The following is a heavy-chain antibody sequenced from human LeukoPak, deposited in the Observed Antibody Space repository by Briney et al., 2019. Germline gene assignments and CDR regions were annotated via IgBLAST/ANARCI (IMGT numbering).Heavy chain of an antibody. CDR1: GFTFSSYA. J-gene: IGHJ3*02. Sequence: GGSLRLSCAASGFTFSSYAMSWVRQAPGKGLEWVSAISGSGGSTYYADSVKGRFTISRDNSKNTLYLQMNSLRAEDTAVYYCAKGSGSGSYYILHDAFDIWGQGTMVTVPS. CDR2: ISGSGGST. CDR3: AKGSGSGSYYILHDAFDI. V-gene: IGHV3-23*01. D-gene: IGHD3-10*01.